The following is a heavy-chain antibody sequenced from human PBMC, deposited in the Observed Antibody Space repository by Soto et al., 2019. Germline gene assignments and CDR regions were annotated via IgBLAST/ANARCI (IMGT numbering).Heavy chain of an antibody. V-gene: IGHV1-69*06. D-gene: IGHD4-17*01. J-gene: IGHJ4*02. CDR2: IIPIFGTA. CDR1: ECTFSSYA. CDR3: AKGSKNMNDYGDYAFDY. Sequence: ASVKVSCKASECTFSSYAISWVRQAPGQGLEWMGGIIPIFGTANYAQKFQGRVTITADKSTSTAYMELSRLRSEDTAVYYCAKGSKNMNDYGDYAFDYWGQGTLVTVSS.